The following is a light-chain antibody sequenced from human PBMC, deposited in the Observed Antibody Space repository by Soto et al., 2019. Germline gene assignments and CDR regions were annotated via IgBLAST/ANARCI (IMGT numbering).Light chain of an antibody. CDR2: RDT. CDR3: QVWDSSTVV. Sequence: SYELTQPLSVSVALGQTARITCGGNNIGSKNVHWYQQKPGQAPVLVINRDTNRPSGIPERFSGSNSGNTATLNISGAQAXXXADYYCQVWDSSTVVFGGGTKLTVL. CDR1: NIGSKN. J-gene: IGLJ2*01. V-gene: IGLV3-9*01.